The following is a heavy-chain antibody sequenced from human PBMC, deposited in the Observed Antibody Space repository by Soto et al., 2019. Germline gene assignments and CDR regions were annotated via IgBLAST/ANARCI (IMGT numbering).Heavy chain of an antibody. CDR2: ISYDGSNK. CDR3: AKRTLTFGGVIADFDY. CDR1: GFTFSSYG. J-gene: IGHJ4*02. Sequence: LRLSCAASGFTFSSYGMHWVRQAPGKGLEWVAVISYDGSNKYYADSVKGRFTISRDNSKNTLYLQMNSLRAEDTAVYYCAKRTLTFGGVIADFDYWGQGTLVTVSS. V-gene: IGHV3-30*18. D-gene: IGHD3-16*02.